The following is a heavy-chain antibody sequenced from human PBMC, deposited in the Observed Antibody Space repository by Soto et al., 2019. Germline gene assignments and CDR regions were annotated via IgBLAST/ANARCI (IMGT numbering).Heavy chain of an antibody. Sequence: RRLSCAASGFTFSSYAMHWVRQAPGKGLEWVAVISYDGSNKYYADSVKGRFTISRDNSKNTLYLQMNSLRAEDTAVYYCARVLSWNYDYWGQGTLVTVSS. CDR1: GFTFSSYA. V-gene: IGHV3-30-3*01. CDR3: ARVLSWNYDY. CDR2: ISYDGSNK. D-gene: IGHD1-7*01. J-gene: IGHJ4*02.